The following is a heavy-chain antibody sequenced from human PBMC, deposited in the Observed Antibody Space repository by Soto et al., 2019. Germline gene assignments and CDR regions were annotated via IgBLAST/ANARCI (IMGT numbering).Heavy chain of an antibody. V-gene: IGHV4-59*08. Sequence: QVQLQESGPGLVKPSETLSLTCTVSGGSISSYYWSWIRQPPGKGLEWIGYIYYSGSTNYNPSLKSRVTISVDTSKNQFSLKLSSVTAADTAVYYCARLTWEQLVPWFDPWGQGTLVTVSS. CDR1: GGSISSYY. CDR3: ARLTWEQLVPWFDP. D-gene: IGHD6-13*01. J-gene: IGHJ5*02. CDR2: IYYSGST.